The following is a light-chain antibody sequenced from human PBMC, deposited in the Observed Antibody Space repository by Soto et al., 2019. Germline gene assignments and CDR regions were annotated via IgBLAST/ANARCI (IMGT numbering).Light chain of an antibody. CDR3: QQCGSSPRT. CDR1: QSVSSSY. CDR2: GAS. Sequence: VLTRSPGTLSLSPGERATLSCRASQSVSSSYLAWYQQKPGQAPRLLIYGASNRATGIPDRFSGSGSGADFTLTISRLEPEDFAVYYCQQCGSSPRTFGQGTKVDIK. V-gene: IGKV3-20*01. J-gene: IGKJ1*01.